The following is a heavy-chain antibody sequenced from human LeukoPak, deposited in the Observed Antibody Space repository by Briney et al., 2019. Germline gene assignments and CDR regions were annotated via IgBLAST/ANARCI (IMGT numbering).Heavy chain of an antibody. CDR1: GFTVSSNY. D-gene: IGHD3-22*01. Sequence: GGSLRLSCAAFGFTVSSNYMSWVRQAPGKGLEWVSVIYSGGSTYYADSVKGRFTISRDNSKNTLYLQMNSLRAEDTAVYYCASTAYYYDSSGYYSSYYGMDVWGQGTTVTVSS. J-gene: IGHJ6*02. CDR3: ASTAYYYDSSGYYSSYYGMDV. CDR2: IYSGGST. V-gene: IGHV3-53*01.